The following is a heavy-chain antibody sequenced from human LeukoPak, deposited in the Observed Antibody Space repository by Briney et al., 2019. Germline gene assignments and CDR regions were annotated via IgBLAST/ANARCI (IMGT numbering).Heavy chain of an antibody. CDR1: GFTFSSYS. Sequence: PGGSLRLSCAASGFTFSSYSMNWVRQAPGKGLEWVSSISSSSSYIYYADSVKGRFTISRDNAKNSLYLQMNSLRPEDTAVYYCARVSSSSSWYTDLDYWGQGTLVTVSS. J-gene: IGHJ4*02. V-gene: IGHV3-21*01. CDR2: ISSSSSYI. D-gene: IGHD6-13*01. CDR3: ARVSSSSSWYTDLDY.